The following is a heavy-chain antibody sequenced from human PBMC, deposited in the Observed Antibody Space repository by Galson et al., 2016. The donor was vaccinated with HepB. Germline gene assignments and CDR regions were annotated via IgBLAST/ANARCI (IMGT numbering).Heavy chain of an antibody. J-gene: IGHJ5*02. Sequence: SETLSLTCTVSGDSISTGSHYWGWIRQSPGKGLEWIGCIYYNGNTYHNPSLKSRVTISADTSKNQFSLKLASATAADTAVYYCARLTRWYSGYWFDPWGQGTRVTVSS. V-gene: IGHV4-39*01. CDR1: GDSISTGSHY. CDR2: IYYNGNT. D-gene: IGHD2-15*01. CDR3: ARLTRWYSGYWFDP.